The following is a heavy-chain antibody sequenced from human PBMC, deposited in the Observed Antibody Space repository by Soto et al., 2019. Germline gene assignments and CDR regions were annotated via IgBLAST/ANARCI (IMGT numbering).Heavy chain of an antibody. CDR1: GGTFSTYA. CDR2: IIPMFGTA. V-gene: IGHV1-69*12. D-gene: IGHD5-18*01. J-gene: IGHJ4*02. CDR3: ASGIQLWLRRINDGYSG. Sequence: QVQLVQSGAEVKKPESSVKVSCKAPGGTFSTYAISWVRQAPGQGIEWMGGIIPMFGTANYAQRFQDRVTITADESTNTVSMELSSLRSEDTAVYFCASGIQLWLRRINDGYSGWGQGTLVTVSS.